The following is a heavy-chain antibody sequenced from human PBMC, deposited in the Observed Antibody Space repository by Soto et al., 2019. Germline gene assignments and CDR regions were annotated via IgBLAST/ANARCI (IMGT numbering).Heavy chain of an antibody. CDR3: VKGHCSSTSCYPVPPFDY. Sequence: GGSLRLSCSASGFTFSSYAMHWVRQAPGKGLEYVSAISSNGGSTYYADSVKGRFTISRDNSKNTLYLQMSSLRAEDTAVYYCVKGHCSSTSCYPVPPFDYWGQGTLVTVSS. CDR2: ISSNGGST. V-gene: IGHV3-64D*06. J-gene: IGHJ4*02. CDR1: GFTFSSYA. D-gene: IGHD2-2*01.